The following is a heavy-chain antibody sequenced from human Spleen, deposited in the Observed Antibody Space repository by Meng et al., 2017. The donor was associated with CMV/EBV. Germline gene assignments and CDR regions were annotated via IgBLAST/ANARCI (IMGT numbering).Heavy chain of an antibody. CDR2: IYPSDSDT. CDR1: GYTFTNYW. CDR3: ARPGTYYGPLDY. Sequence: GESLKISCKGSGYTFTNYWIGWVRQMPGKDLEWMGIIYPSDSDTRYSPSFQGQVTISADKSISTAYLQWSSLKASDTAMYYCARPGTYYGPLDYWGQGTLVTVSS. V-gene: IGHV5-51*01. J-gene: IGHJ4*02. D-gene: IGHD1-26*01.